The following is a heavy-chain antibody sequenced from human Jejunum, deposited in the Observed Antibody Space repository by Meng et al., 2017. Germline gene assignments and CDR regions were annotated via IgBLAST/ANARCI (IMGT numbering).Heavy chain of an antibody. Sequence: HIHCKGSGPTLVHPPNTLTLTCTFSGFSLRTSGVGVGWIRQPPGKALEWLAFIYWDDDKRYTPSLQSRLFITKDTSKNLVVLTMTNMDPVDTGTYYCEHRQDGSNWNSGNFDYWGQGTLVTVSS. CDR3: EHRQDGSNWNSGNFDY. V-gene: IGHV2-5*02. CDR2: IYWDDDK. J-gene: IGHJ4*02. D-gene: IGHD1-7*01. CDR1: GFSLRTSGVG.